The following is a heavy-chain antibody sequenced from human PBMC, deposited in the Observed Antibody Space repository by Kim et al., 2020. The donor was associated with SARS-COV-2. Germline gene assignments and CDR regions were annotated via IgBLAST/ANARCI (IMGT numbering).Heavy chain of an antibody. J-gene: IGHJ4*02. D-gene: IGHD5-12*01. CDR3: ARLTGRGGYGPDY. Sequence: SPSFQGNVTISTDKSISTAYLQWSSLKASDTAMYYCARLTGRGGYGPDYWGQGTLVTVSS. V-gene: IGHV5-10-1*01.